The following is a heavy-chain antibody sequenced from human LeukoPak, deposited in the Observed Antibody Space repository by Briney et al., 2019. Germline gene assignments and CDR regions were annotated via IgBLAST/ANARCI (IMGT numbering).Heavy chain of an antibody. CDR1: GVSIRSHY. J-gene: IGHJ4*02. D-gene: IGHD7-27*01. V-gene: IGHV4-59*11. Sequence: PETLSLTCTVSGVSIRSHYWIWIRQPPGKGLEWIGHISYSGSTIYNPSLKSRVTILPDTSKNQFSLRLSSVTAADTAVYYCARDGEGDEGWDYWGQGTLVTVSS. CDR2: ISYSGST. CDR3: ARDGEGDEGWDY.